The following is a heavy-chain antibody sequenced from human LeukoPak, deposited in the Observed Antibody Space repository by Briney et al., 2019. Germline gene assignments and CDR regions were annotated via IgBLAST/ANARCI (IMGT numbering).Heavy chain of an antibody. D-gene: IGHD3-10*01. J-gene: IGHJ4*02. CDR3: ARGDYSA. V-gene: IGHV3-7*01. CDR1: GFTFSTYW. CDR2: IKGDGSDK. Sequence: PGGSLRLSCAASGFTFSTYWMTWVRQAPEGGLEWVANIKGDGSDKSYLASVRGRFTISRDNAKNSLSLQMNSLTAEDTAVYYCARGDYSAWGQGILVTVSS.